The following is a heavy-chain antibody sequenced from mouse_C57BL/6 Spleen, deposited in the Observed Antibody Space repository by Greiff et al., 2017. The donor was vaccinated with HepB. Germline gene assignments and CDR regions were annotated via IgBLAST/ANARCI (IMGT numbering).Heavy chain of an antibody. D-gene: IGHD1-1*01. CDR2: IDPSDSET. J-gene: IGHJ4*01. Sequence: QVQLQQPGAELVRPGSSVKLSCKASGYTFTSYWMHWVKQRPIQGLEWIGNIDPSDSETHYNQKFKDKATLTVDKSSSTAYIQLSSLTSEDSAVYYCARPTVVAPFAMDYWGQGTSVTVSS. V-gene: IGHV1-52*01. CDR1: GYTFTSYW. CDR3: ARPTVVAPFAMDY.